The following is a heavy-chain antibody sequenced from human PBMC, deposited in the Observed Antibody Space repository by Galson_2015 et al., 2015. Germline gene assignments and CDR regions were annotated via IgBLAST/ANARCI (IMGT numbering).Heavy chain of an antibody. Sequence: SLRLSCAASGFTFNNFAMSWVRQAPGKGLEWVSDIFGGGSGPHYADSVKGRFTISRDNSKNTLYLQMNDLRADDTAVYYCAKDEGMDWPYHSDHWGQGTLVAVSS. CDR2: IFGGGSGP. D-gene: IGHD3/OR15-3a*01. V-gene: IGHV3-23*03. CDR3: AKDEGMDWPYHSDH. J-gene: IGHJ4*02. CDR1: GFTFNNFA.